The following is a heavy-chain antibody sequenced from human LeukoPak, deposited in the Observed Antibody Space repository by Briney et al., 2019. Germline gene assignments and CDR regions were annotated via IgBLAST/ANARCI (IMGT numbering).Heavy chain of an antibody. CDR3: ARGPFNTYYYDSSGPDFDY. J-gene: IGHJ4*02. CDR1: GYTFTGYY. Sequence: ASVKVSCKASGYTFTGYYMHWVRQAPGQGLEWMGMINPSGGSTSYAQKFQGRVTMTRDTSTSTVYMELSSLRSEDTAVYYCARGPFNTYYYDSSGPDFDYWGQGTLVTVSS. V-gene: IGHV1-46*01. D-gene: IGHD3-22*01. CDR2: INPSGGST.